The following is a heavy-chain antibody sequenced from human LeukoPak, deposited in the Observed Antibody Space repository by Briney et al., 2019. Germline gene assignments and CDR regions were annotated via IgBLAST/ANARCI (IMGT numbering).Heavy chain of an antibody. CDR3: ASSYYYDSSGYWKRNWFDP. CDR1: GGSISSYY. CDR2: SHYSGST. Sequence: PSETLSLTCTVSGGSISSYYWSWIRQPPGKGLEWIGYSHYSGSTNYNPSLKSRVTISVDTSKNQFSLKLSSVTAADTAVYYCASSYYYDSSGYWKRNWFDPWGQGTLVTVSS. V-gene: IGHV4-59*08. J-gene: IGHJ5*02. D-gene: IGHD3-22*01.